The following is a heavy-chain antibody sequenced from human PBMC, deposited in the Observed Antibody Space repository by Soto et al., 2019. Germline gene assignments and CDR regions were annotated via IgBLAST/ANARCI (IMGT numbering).Heavy chain of an antibody. CDR3: ARVGYCSGGGCSGNDY. J-gene: IGHJ4*02. CDR2: IYYSGST. V-gene: IGHV4-59*01. D-gene: IGHD2-15*01. Sequence: PSETLSLTCTVSGGSISSYYWSWIRQPPGKGLEWIGYIYYSGSTNYNPSLKSRVTISVDTSKNQFSLKLSSVTAADTAVYYCARVGYCSGGGCSGNDYWGQGTLVTVSS. CDR1: GGSISSYY.